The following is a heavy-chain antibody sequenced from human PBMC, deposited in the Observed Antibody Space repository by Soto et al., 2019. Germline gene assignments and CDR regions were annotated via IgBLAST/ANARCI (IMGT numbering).Heavy chain of an antibody. Sequence: EVQLLESGGGLVQPGGSLRLSCAASGFTFSSYAMRWVRQAPGKGLEWVSAISGSGGSTYYADSVKGRFTISRDNSKNTLYLQMNSLRAEDTTVYYCARRGSGSYYDYWGQGTLVTVSS. D-gene: IGHD1-26*01. V-gene: IGHV3-23*01. J-gene: IGHJ4*02. CDR2: ISGSGGST. CDR3: ARRGSGSYYDY. CDR1: GFTFSSYA.